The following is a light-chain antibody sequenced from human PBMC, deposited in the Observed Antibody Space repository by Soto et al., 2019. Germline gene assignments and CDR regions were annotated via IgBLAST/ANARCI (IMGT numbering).Light chain of an antibody. Sequence: EIVMTQSPATLSVSPGERATLSCRASQSVSSNLAWYQQKPGQAPSLLIYGASTRATGTPARFSGSGSGTEVTLTKSSLQSEDFAACYCQRYIRYPWWTVGVETKVEMK. J-gene: IGKJ1*01. CDR1: QSVSSN. CDR3: QRYIRYPWWT. V-gene: IGKV3-15*01. CDR2: GAS.